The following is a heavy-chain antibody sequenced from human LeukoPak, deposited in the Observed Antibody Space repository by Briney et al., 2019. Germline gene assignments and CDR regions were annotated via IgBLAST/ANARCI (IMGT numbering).Heavy chain of an antibody. CDR1: GFTFSTYA. CDR3: ARVQLEQLWLLFDH. J-gene: IGHJ4*02. D-gene: IGHD5-18*01. CDR2: IWYDGSNK. Sequence: GGSLRLSCAASGFTFSTYAMHWVRQAPGKGLEWVAVIWYDGSNKYYADSVKGRFTISRDNSKNTLFLQMNSLRAEDTAVYYCARVQLEQLWLLFDHWGQGTPVTVSS. V-gene: IGHV3-33*01.